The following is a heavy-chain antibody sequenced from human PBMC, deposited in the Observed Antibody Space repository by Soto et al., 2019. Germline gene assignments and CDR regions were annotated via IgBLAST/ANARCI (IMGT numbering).Heavy chain of an antibody. D-gene: IGHD3-3*01. CDR2: MNTNTGNT. CDR3: ARVVRFFGGHAGY. CDR1: GYTFTEFD. V-gene: IGHV1-8*01. J-gene: IGHJ4*02. Sequence: VLLVQSGADVKKPGASVKVSCKTSGYTFTEFDINWLRQAPGQGLEWMGWMNTNTGNTGYAQKFQGRVTMTRDTSISTSYMELRRLRSEDTAVYYCARVVRFFGGHAGYWGQGTLVTVSS.